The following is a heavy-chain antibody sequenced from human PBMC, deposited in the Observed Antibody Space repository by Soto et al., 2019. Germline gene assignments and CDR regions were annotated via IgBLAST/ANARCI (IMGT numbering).Heavy chain of an antibody. CDR3: ARDGDGDSASD. D-gene: IGHD6-13*01. CDR2: XXPXXXXX. CDR1: GYTFTGYY. J-gene: IGHJ4*02. Sequence: EASVKVSCKASGYTFTGYYMHLVRQAPGQGLEWXGWXXPXXXXXNXXXKFQGRVTMTRDTSISTAYMELSRLRSDDTAVYYCARDGDGDSASDWGQGTLVTASS. V-gene: IGHV1-2*02.